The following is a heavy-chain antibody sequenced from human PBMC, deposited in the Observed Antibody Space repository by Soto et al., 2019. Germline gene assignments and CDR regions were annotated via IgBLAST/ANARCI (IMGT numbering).Heavy chain of an antibody. D-gene: IGHD3-3*01. CDR1: VYTFHCYL. Sequence: GESLQIACQTSVYTFHCYLIGWVRQMPGKGLEWMGIIYPDDFDTIYRPSFQGQVIISVDKSTNTAYLQWNSLKASDSAMYYCVRGGKEFLRSFWFDPWGQGTMVTVSS. CDR3: VRGGKEFLRSFWFDP. V-gene: IGHV5-51*01. CDR2: IYPDDFDT. J-gene: IGHJ5*02.